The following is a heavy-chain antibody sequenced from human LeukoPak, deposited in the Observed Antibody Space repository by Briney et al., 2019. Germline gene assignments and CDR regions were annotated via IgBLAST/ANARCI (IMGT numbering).Heavy chain of an antibody. J-gene: IGHJ6*03. D-gene: IGHD4-23*01. Sequence: PGGSLRLSCAASGFTFSSYAMSWVRLAPGKGLECVSTISDSGSGGNTYYADSVKGRFTISRDNSKNTLYLQMNSLRAEDTAVYYCAKQLRVYYYMDVWGKGTTVTVSS. V-gene: IGHV3-23*01. CDR2: ISDSGSGGNT. CDR1: GFTFSSYA. CDR3: AKQLRVYYYMDV.